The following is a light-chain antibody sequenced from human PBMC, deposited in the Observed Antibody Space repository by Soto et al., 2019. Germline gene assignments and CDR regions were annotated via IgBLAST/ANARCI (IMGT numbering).Light chain of an antibody. CDR1: SSDVGGYKY. Sequence: QSVLTQPASVSGSPGQSITISCTGTSSDVGGYKYVSWYQQHPGKAPKLMIYEVSDRPSGVSNRFSGSKSGNTASLTISGLQAEDEADYYCSSYTSNSIVVFGGGTK. J-gene: IGLJ2*01. CDR2: EVS. V-gene: IGLV2-14*01. CDR3: SSYTSNSIVV.